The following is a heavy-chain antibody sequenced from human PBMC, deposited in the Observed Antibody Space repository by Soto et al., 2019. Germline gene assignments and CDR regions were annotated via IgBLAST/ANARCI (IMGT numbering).Heavy chain of an antibody. J-gene: IGHJ6*02. Sequence: QITLKESGPTLVKPTQTLTLTCTFSAFSLSTGGVGVGWIRQPPGKALEWLALIYWDDDKRYSPSLRSRLTITKDTSKDQVVLTMTNMDPVDTATYYCIQSRCGGDCLQSSASYYYYGMDVWGQGTTVTVSS. D-gene: IGHD2-21*02. V-gene: IGHV2-5*02. CDR3: IQSRCGGDCLQSSASYYYYGMDV. CDR1: AFSLSTGGVG. CDR2: IYWDDDK.